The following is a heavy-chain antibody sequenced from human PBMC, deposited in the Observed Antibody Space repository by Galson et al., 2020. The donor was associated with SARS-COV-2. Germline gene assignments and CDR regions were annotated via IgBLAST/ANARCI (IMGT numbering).Heavy chain of an antibody. CDR2: LSGSGGST. J-gene: IGHJ5*01. V-gene: IGHV3-23*01. Sequence: GGSLRLSCAASGFTFANYAMSWVRQAPGKGLEWVSSLSGSGGSTYYADSVKGRFTISRDNSKKTLYLQINSLRAEDTAEYYCAKDPRSSSGTDWFDSWGQGTLVTVSS. CDR3: AKDPRSSSGTDWFDS. D-gene: IGHD6-13*01. CDR1: GFTFANYA.